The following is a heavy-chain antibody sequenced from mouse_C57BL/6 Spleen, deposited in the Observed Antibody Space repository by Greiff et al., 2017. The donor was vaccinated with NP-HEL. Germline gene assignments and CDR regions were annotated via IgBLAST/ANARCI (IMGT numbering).Heavy chain of an antibody. CDR3: ARTYDY. J-gene: IGHJ2*01. CDR2: ISGGSSTI. V-gene: IGHV5-17*01. CDR1: GFTFSDYG. D-gene: IGHD5-1*01. Sequence: EVMLVESGGGLVKPGGSLKLSCAASGFTFSDYGMHWVRQAPEKGLEWVAYISGGSSTIYYADTVKGRFTISRDNAKNTLFLQMTSLRSEDTAMYYCARTYDYWGQGTTLTVSS.